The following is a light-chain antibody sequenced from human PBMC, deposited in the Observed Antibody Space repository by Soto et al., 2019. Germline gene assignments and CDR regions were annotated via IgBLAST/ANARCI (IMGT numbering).Light chain of an antibody. J-gene: IGKJ5*01. CDR3: QQYNSWPPIT. CDR1: QSVRTK. CDR2: GAS. Sequence: EIVMTKSPDTLYVSPGEGATLSCRASQSVRTKLAWYQQKAGQAPRLLIYGASTRATGIPDRFSGSGSGTEFTLTISSLQSEDFAVYYCQQYNSWPPITFGQGTRLEN. V-gene: IGKV3-15*01.